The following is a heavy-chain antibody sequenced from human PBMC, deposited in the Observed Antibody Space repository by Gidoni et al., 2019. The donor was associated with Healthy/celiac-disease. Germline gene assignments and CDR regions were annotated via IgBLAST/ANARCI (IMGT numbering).Heavy chain of an antibody. D-gene: IGHD3-3*01. V-gene: IGHV4-39*01. CDR2: IYYSGST. J-gene: IGHJ6*02. CDR1: GGSISSSSYY. CDR3: ARESVLRFLEWPTYGMDV. Sequence: QLQLQESGPGLVKPSETLSLTCTVSGGSISSSSYYWGWIRQPPGKGLEWIGSIYYSGSTYYNPSLQSRVTISVDTSKNQFSLKLSSVTAADTAVYYCARESVLRFLEWPTYGMDVWGQGTTVTVSS.